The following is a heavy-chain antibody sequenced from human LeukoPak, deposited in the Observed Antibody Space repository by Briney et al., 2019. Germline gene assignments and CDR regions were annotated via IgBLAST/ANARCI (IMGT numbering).Heavy chain of an antibody. CDR2: IIPIFGTA. Sequence: GASVKVSCKASGGTFSSYAISWVRQAPGQGLEWMGGIIPIFGTANYAQKFQGRVTITADESTSTAYMELSSLRSEDTAVYYCATSYYYGSGNYYTPFDYWGQGTLVTVSS. D-gene: IGHD3-10*01. CDR1: GGTFSSYA. V-gene: IGHV1-69*13. CDR3: ATSYYYGSGNYYTPFDY. J-gene: IGHJ4*02.